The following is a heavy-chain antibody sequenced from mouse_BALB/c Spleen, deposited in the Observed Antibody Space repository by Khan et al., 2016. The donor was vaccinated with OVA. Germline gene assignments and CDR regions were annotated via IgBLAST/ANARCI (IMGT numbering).Heavy chain of an antibody. CDR1: GYTFTNYV. CDR3: AREASSWDFSFPY. D-gene: IGHD4-1*01. Sequence: VQLQQSGPELVEPGASVKMSCKASGYTFTNYVIHWVKQKPGQGLEWIGYINPDNAGTRYNEKFKDKATLTSDISSTSAYMELLSLTSEDSAVYYCAREASSWDFSFPYWGQGTLVTVSA. V-gene: IGHV1S136*01. CDR2: INPDNAGT. J-gene: IGHJ3*01.